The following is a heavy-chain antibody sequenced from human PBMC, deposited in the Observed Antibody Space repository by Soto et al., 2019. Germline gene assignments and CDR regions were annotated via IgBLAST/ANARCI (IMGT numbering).Heavy chain of an antibody. CDR3: ARDLAHWSICFED. J-gene: IGHJ4*02. D-gene: IGHD2-8*02. CDR2: MDYDETNK. Sequence: QVQLVESGGGVVQPGRSLRVSCVASGISISRHGMHWVRQAPGKGLEWVAGMDYDETNKYYADSVKVRFTISRDTAKNTVYRRMNGLRGDDTDVYFCARDLAHWSICFEDRGQGTLVSVSA. V-gene: IGHV3-33*01. CDR1: GISISRHG.